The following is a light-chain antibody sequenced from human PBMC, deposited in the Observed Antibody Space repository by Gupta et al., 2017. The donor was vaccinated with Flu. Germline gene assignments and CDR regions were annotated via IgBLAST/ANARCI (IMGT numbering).Light chain of an antibody. J-gene: IGKJ5*01. V-gene: IGKV1-33*01. CDR1: QDFSHY. CDR3: QHGYNPLAIT. Sequence: DIQISQYPSSLPASVGDRVTIPCQASQDFSHYLNRYQQKPGTAPKPPISDASHLETGAPPTFSGRCGGKDFTFTSSIRHQEDIATYYYQHGYNPLAITFGPGTQVEIK. CDR2: DAS.